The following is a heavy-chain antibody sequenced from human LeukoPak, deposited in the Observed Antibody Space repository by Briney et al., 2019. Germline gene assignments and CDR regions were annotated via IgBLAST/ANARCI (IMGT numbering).Heavy chain of an antibody. J-gene: IGHJ4*02. CDR1: GYSINSGYY. D-gene: IGHD5-18*01. Sequence: SETLSLTCTVSGYSINSGYYWVWIRQPPGKGLEWIGSIYRTGSTNYNPSLKSRVTISVDTSKNQFSLKLSSVTAADTAVYYCARPRGYSYGSPLGYWGQGTLVTVSS. CDR2: IYRTGST. CDR3: ARPRGYSYGSPLGY. V-gene: IGHV4-38-2*02.